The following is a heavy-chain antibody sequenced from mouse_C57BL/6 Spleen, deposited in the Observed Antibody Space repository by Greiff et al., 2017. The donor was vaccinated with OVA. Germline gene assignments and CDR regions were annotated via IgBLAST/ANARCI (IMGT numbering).Heavy chain of an antibody. V-gene: IGHV1-26*01. CDR3: AREDNWDYFDY. Sequence: EVKLEESGPELVKPGASVKISCKASGYTFTDYYMNWVKQSHGKSLEWIGDINPNNGGTSYNQKFKGKATLTVDKSSSTAYMELRSLTSEDSAVYYCAREDNWDYFDYWGQGTTLTVSS. CDR1: GYTFTDYY. J-gene: IGHJ2*01. CDR2: INPNNGGT. D-gene: IGHD4-1*01.